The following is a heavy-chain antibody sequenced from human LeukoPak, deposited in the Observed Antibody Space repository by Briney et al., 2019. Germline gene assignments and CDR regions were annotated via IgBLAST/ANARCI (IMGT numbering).Heavy chain of an antibody. Sequence: GGSLRLSCAASGFTLDDYGMNWVRQVPGKGLEWISGINWNGDDIGYANSVKGRFTISRDNAKHSVSLQMDSLTAEDTALYYCVRGQAIVVVPVAMGFWGQGTLVTVSS. D-gene: IGHD2-2*01. CDR1: GFTLDDYG. CDR3: VRGQAIVVVPVAMGF. CDR2: INWNGDDI. J-gene: IGHJ4*02. V-gene: IGHV3-20*04.